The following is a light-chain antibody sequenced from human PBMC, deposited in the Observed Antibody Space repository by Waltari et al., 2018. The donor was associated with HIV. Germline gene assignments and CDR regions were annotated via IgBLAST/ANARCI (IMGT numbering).Light chain of an antibody. CDR1: SRDVGAYNF. CDR3: SSYAGPNHLL. V-gene: IGLV2-8*01. J-gene: IGLJ2*01. Sequence: QSALTQPPSASGSPGQSVTFSCTGTSRDVGAYNFVSWYQQHPGKAPKPTIYGVNQRPSWVPDRFSGSTSGNTASLTVSGLQADDEADYYCSSYAGPNHLLFGGGTKLTVL. CDR2: GVN.